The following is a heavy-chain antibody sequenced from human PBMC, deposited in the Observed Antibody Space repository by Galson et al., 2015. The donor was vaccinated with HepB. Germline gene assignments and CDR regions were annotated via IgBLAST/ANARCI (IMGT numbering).Heavy chain of an antibody. CDR2: VNRDGSYT. V-gene: IGHV3-74*01. D-gene: IGHD3-10*01. J-gene: IGHJ3*02. CDR1: GFSLSSYW. CDR3: ARELVGSGRQTDALDM. Sequence: SLRLSCAASGFSLSSYWVHWVRQPPGKGLMWVPRVNRDGSYTNYADSVRGRFSISRDNAKNTLYLQMNSLGSEDTAVYYCARELVGSGRQTDALDMWGQGTMVTVSS.